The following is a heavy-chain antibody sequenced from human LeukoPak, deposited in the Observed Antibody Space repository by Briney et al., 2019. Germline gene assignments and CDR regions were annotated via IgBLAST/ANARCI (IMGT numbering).Heavy chain of an antibody. V-gene: IGHV1-2*02. Sequence: ASVKVSCKASGYTFTGYYMHWVRQVPGQGLEWMGWINPNSGGTNYAQKFQGRVTMTRDTSISTAYMELSRLRSDDTAVYYCASWQYYYDSSGYYPFDYWGQGTLVTVSS. CDR3: ASWQYYYDSSGYYPFDY. J-gene: IGHJ4*02. CDR2: INPNSGGT. D-gene: IGHD3-22*01. CDR1: GYTFTGYY.